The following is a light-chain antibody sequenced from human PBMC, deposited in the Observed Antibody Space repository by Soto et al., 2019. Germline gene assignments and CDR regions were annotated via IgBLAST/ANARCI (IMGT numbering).Light chain of an antibody. CDR3: QQYGSSPQT. J-gene: IGKJ1*01. CDR1: QSVSSSC. Sequence: EIVLTQSPGTLSLSPGERATLSCRASQSVSSSCLAWYQQKPGQAPRLLIYGASSRATGIPDRFSGSGSRTDFTLTISILEPEDFAVYYCQQYGSSPQTFGQGTKVEIQ. CDR2: GAS. V-gene: IGKV3-20*01.